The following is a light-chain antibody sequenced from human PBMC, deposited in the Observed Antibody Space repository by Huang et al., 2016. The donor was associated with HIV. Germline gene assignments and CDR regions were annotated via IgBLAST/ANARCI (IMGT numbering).Light chain of an antibody. CDR3: QQYNNWPPWT. V-gene: IGKV3-15*01. J-gene: IGKJ1*01. CDR2: GAS. Sequence: EIVMTQSPATLSVSPGERATHSCRASQSVSSNLAWYQQRPGQAPRLLIYGASTRATGIPAKCSGSGSGTEFTLTISSLQSEDFAVYYCQQYNNWPPWTFGQGTKVEIK. CDR1: QSVSSN.